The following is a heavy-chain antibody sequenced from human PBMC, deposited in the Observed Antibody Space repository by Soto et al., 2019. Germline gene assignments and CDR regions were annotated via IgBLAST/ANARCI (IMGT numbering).Heavy chain of an antibody. CDR1: GFTFSDYY. CDR2: ISSSSSYT. V-gene: IGHV3-11*06. D-gene: IGHD5-18*01. Sequence: GGSLRLSCAASGFTFSDYYMSWIRQAPGKGLEWVSYISSSSSYTNYADSVKGRFTISRDNAKNSLYLQMNSLRAEDTAVYYCARHSGYSYGPKSYYYYGMDVRGQGTTVTVSS. J-gene: IGHJ6*02. CDR3: ARHSGYSYGPKSYYYYGMDV.